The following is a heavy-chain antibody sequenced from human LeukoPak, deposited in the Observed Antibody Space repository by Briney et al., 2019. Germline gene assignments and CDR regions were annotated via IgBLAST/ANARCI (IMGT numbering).Heavy chain of an antibody. V-gene: IGHV4-34*01. Sequence: SETLSLTCAVYGGSFSGYYWSGIREPPGKGLEWIGEINHSGSTNYNPSLKSRVTISVDTSKNQLSLKLSSVTEADTAVYYCARGLYYYYMDVWGKGTTGTVSS. J-gene: IGHJ6*03. CDR3: ARGLYYYYMDV. CDR1: GGSFSGYY. CDR2: INHSGST.